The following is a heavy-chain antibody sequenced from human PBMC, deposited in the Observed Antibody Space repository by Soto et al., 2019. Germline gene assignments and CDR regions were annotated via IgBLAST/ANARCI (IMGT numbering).Heavy chain of an antibody. D-gene: IGHD2-21*01. CDR1: GFTFSSYG. J-gene: IGHJ2*01. CDR2: ISYDGRNK. Sequence: GGSLRLSCAASGFTFSSYGIHWVRQAPGKGLEWAAVISYDGRNKYYADSVKGRFTISRDNSKNTLYLKMNSLRAEDTAVYYCAKAAVVVNAIQRSRYFDLWGRGTLVTVSS. CDR3: AKAAVVVNAIQRSRYFDL. V-gene: IGHV3-30*18.